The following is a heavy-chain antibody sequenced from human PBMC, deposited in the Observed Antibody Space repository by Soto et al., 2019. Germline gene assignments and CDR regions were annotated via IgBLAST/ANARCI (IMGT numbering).Heavy chain of an antibody. D-gene: IGHD3-22*01. J-gene: IGHJ3*02. CDR1: GGTFSSYA. CDR3: ARDGFTTDPEDDAFDI. V-gene: IGHV1-69*12. Sequence: QVQLVQSGAEVKKPGSSVKVSCKASGGTFSSYAISWVRQAPGQGLEWMGGIIPIFGTANYAQKFQGRVTITADECTRTAYMELSSPRSEDTAVYYCARDGFTTDPEDDAFDIWGQGTMVTVSS. CDR2: IIPIFGTA.